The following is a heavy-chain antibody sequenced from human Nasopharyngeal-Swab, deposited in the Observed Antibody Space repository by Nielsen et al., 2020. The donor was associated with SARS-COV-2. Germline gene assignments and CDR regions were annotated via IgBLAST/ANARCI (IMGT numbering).Heavy chain of an antibody. CDR3: AREDTAMGNGMDV. V-gene: IGHV3-30-3*01. Sequence: GESLKISCAASGFTFSSYAMHWVRQAPGKGLEWVAVISYDGSNKYYADSVKGRFTISRDNSKNSLYLQMNSLRAEDTAVYYCAREDTAMGNGMDVWGQGTTVTVSS. CDR2: ISYDGSNK. CDR1: GFTFSSYA. J-gene: IGHJ6*02. D-gene: IGHD5-18*01.